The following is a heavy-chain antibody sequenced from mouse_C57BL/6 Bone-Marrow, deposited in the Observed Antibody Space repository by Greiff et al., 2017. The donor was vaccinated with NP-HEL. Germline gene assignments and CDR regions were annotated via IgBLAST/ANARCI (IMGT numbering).Heavy chain of an antibody. Sequence: VNVVESGAELVRPGTSVKVSCKASGYAFTNYLIEWVKQRPGQGLEWIGVINPGSGGTNYNEKFKGKATLTADKSSSTAYMQLSSLTSEDSAVYFCARTFTTVVAFDYWGQGTTLTVSS. CDR1: GYAFTNYL. D-gene: IGHD1-1*01. CDR2: INPGSGGT. J-gene: IGHJ2*01. V-gene: IGHV1-54*01. CDR3: ARTFTTVVAFDY.